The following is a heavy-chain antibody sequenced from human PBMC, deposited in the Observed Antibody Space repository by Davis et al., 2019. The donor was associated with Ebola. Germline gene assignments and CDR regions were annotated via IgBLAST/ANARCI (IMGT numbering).Heavy chain of an antibody. D-gene: IGHD3-22*01. CDR2: ISSSSSYT. J-gene: IGHJ4*02. V-gene: IGHV3-11*06. Sequence: PSETLSLTCTVSGGSISSSSYYWGWIRQAPGKGLEWVSYISSSSSYTNYADSVKGRFTISRDNAKNSLYLQMNSLRAEDTAVYYCASLYYDSSGLDYWGQGTLVTVSS. CDR1: GGSISSSSYY. CDR3: ASLYYDSSGLDY.